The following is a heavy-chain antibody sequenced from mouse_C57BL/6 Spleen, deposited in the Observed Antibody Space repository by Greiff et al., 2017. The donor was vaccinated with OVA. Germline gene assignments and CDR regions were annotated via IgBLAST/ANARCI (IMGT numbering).Heavy chain of an antibody. J-gene: IGHJ2*01. CDR2: IDPSDSYT. Sequence: QVQLQQPGAELVKPGASVKLSCTASGYTFTSYWMQWVKQRPGQGLEWIGEIDPSDSYTNYNQKFTGKATLTVDTSSSTAYMQLSSLTSEDSAVYYCARGGFDYWGQGTTLTVSS. V-gene: IGHV1-50*01. CDR1: GYTFTSYW. CDR3: ARGGFDY.